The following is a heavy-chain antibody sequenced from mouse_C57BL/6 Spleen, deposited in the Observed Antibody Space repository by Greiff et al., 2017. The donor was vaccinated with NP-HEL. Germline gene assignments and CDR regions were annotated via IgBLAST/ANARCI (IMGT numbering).Heavy chain of an antibody. V-gene: IGHV1-5*01. CDR1: GYTFTSYW. J-gene: IGHJ3*01. D-gene: IGHD1-1*01. CDR3: TITTVVASPAWFAY. CDR2: IYPGNSDT. Sequence: EVQLQQSGTVLARPGASVKMSCKTSGYTFTSYWMHWVKQRPGQGLEWIGAIYPGNSDTSYNQKFKGKAKLTAVTSASTAYMELSSLTNEDSAVYYCTITTVVASPAWFAYWGQGTLVTVS.